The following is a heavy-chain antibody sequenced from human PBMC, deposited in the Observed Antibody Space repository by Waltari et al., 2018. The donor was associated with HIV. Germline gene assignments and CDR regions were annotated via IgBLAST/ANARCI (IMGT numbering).Heavy chain of an antibody. CDR1: AFMYIPSP. CDR2: INSRGSFI. CDR3: TRANGPSDY. Sequence: EVQIVHSGGGLVKPGESIRPSCHVPAFMYIPSPMTWVRQSPGKGLEWVSSINSRGSFIYYSDSVKGRFTVARDNANNSLYLQMNNLRDDDTAVYFCTRANGPSDYWGQGVLVTVSS. D-gene: IGHD2-8*01. V-gene: IGHV3-21*06. J-gene: IGHJ4*02.